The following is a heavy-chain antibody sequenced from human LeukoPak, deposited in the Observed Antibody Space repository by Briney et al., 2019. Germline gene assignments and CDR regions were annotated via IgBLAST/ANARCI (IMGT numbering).Heavy chain of an antibody. CDR2: IYYSGST. Sequence: PSQTLSLTCTVSGGSISSGGYYWSWIRQHPGKGLEWIGYIYYSGSTYYNPSLKSRVTMSVDTSENQFSLKLSSVTAADTAVYYCARNDASGSYYNVAFDIWGQGTMVTVSS. CDR3: ARNDASGSYYNVAFDI. J-gene: IGHJ3*02. V-gene: IGHV4-31*03. CDR1: GGSISSGGYY. D-gene: IGHD3-10*01.